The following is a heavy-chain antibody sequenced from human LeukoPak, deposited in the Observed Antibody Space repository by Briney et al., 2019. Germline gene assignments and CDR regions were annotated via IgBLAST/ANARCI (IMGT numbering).Heavy chain of an antibody. CDR2: INPNSGGT. CDR1: GYTFTSYY. V-gene: IGHV1-2*02. J-gene: IGHJ4*02. CDR3: ARDSRTMVRGVISR. D-gene: IGHD3-10*01. Sequence: GASVKVSCKASGYTFTSYYMHWVRQAPGQGLEWMGWINPNSGGTNYAQKFQGRVTMTRDTSISTAYMELSRLRSDDTAVYYCARDSRTMVRGVISRWGQGTLVTVSS.